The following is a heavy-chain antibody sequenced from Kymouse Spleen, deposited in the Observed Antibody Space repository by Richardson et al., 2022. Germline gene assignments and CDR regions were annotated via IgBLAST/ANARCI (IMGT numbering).Heavy chain of an antibody. Sequence: EVQLVESGGGLVKPGGSLRLSCAASGFTFSSYSMNWVRQAPGKGLEWVSSISSSSSYIYYADSVKGRFTISRDNAKNSLYLQMNSLRAEDTAVYYCARDEGCSSTSCYGYYYYGMDVWGQGTTVTVSS. V-gene: IGHV3-21*03. CDR2: ISSSSSYI. D-gene: IGHD2-2*02. J-gene: IGHJ6*02. CDR3: ARDEGCSSTSCYGYYYYGMDV. CDR1: GFTFSSYS.